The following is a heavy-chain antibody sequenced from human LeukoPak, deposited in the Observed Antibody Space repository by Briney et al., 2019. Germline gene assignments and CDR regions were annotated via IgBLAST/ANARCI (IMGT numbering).Heavy chain of an antibody. V-gene: IGHV3-30*19. D-gene: IGHD6-13*01. J-gene: IGHJ6*02. CDR2: ISYDGSNK. Sequence: GGSLRLSCAASRFTFNTYGMNWVRQAPGKGLEWVAVISYDGSNKYYADSVKGRFTISRDNSKNTLYLQMNSLRAEDTAVYYCARDRGSSWYKAHYYYGMDVWGQGTTVTVSS. CDR3: ARDRGSSWYKAHYYYGMDV. CDR1: RFTFNTYG.